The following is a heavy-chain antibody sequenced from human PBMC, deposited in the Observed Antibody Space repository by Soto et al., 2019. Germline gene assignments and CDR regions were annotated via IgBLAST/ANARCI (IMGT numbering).Heavy chain of an antibody. V-gene: IGHV1-46*01. CDR1: GYTFTSYY. Sequence: ASVKVSCKASGYTFTSYYMHWVRQAPGQGLEWMGIINPSGGSTSYAQKFQGRVTMTRDTSTSTVYMELSSLRSEDTAVYYCAREGYNWNAWFDPWGQGTLVTVS. D-gene: IGHD1-20*01. CDR3: AREGYNWNAWFDP. J-gene: IGHJ5*02. CDR2: INPSGGST.